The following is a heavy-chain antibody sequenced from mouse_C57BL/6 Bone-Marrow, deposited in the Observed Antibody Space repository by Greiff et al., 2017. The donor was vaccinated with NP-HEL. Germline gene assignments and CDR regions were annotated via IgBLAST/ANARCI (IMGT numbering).Heavy chain of an antibody. Sequence: EVKLQESGGDLVKPGGSLKLSCAASGFTFSSYGMSWVRQTPDKRLEWVATISSGGSYTYYPDSVKGRFTISRDNAKNTLYLQMSSLKSEDTAMYYCARRPITTVVANWYFDVWGTGTTVTVSS. V-gene: IGHV5-6*02. J-gene: IGHJ1*03. D-gene: IGHD1-1*01. CDR3: ARRPITTVVANWYFDV. CDR2: ISSGGSYT. CDR1: GFTFSSYG.